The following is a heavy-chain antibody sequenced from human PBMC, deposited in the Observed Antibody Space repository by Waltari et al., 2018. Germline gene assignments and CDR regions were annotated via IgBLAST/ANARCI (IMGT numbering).Heavy chain of an antibody. V-gene: IGHV4-38-2*01. CDR3: ARQESHQTVAGTIDY. CDR2: IYHSGST. J-gene: IGHJ4*02. CDR1: GYSISSGYY. Sequence: QVQLQESGPGLVKPSETLSLACAVSGYSISSGYYWGWIRQPPGKGLEWIGSIYHSGSTYYNPSLKRRVTISVDTSKNQFSLKLSSVTAADTAVYYCARQESHQTVAGTIDYWGQGTLVTVSS. D-gene: IGHD6-19*01.